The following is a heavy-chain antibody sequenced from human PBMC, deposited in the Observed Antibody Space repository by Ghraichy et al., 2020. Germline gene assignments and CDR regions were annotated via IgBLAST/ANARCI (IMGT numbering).Heavy chain of an antibody. CDR2: ISSTSSTI. Sequence: LSLTCAASGFSFTSYSMNWVRQAPGQGLEWVSYISSTSSTIYFADSVKGRFTISRDNAKNSLYLQMNSLRAEDTAVYYCARDARIHVPAVRGFYYLMDVWGPWTTVTVSS. V-gene: IGHV3-48*04. J-gene: IGHJ6*02. CDR3: ARDARIHVPAVRGFYYLMDV. CDR1: GFSFTSYS. D-gene: IGHD2-2*01.